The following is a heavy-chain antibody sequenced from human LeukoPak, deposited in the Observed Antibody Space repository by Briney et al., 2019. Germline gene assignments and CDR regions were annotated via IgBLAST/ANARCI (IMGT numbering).Heavy chain of an antibody. CDR3: ARTFYYDSGTYPNWFDP. CDR1: GFTFSSCS. D-gene: IGHD3-22*01. CDR2: ISSSSSTI. V-gene: IGHV3-48*02. J-gene: IGHJ5*02. Sequence: GGSLRLSCAASGFTFSSCSMNWVRQAPGKGLEWVSYISSSSSTIYYADSVKGRFTISRDNAKNSLYLQMNSLTDEDTAVYYCARTFYYDSGTYPNWFDPGGQGTLVTVS.